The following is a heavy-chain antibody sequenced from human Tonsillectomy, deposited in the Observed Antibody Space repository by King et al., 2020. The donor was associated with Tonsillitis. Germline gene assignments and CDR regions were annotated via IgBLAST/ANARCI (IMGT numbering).Heavy chain of an antibody. CDR2: ISGSGGST. J-gene: IGHJ4*02. D-gene: IGHD4-23*01. V-gene: IGHV3-23*04. Sequence: VQLVESGGGLVQPGGSLRLSCAASGFAFSNYPMSWVRQAPGQGLEWVSTISGSGGSTYYADAVKGRFTISRDNSKGTLFLQGNSLRAEDTAVYYCAKIETTVLTPLHYWGQGTLITVSS. CDR3: AKIETTVLTPLHY. CDR1: GFAFSNYP.